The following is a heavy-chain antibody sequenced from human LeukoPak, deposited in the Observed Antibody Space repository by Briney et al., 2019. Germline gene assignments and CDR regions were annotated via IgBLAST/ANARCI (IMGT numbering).Heavy chain of an antibody. CDR1: GGSISSSSYY. CDR3: ARGNPATSSSGWYISFDY. J-gene: IGHJ4*02. D-gene: IGHD6-19*01. CDR2: IYYSGST. Sequence: SETLSLTCTVSGGSISSSSYYWGWIRQPPGKGLEWIGSIYYSGSTYYNPSLKSRVTISVDTSKNQFSLKLSSVTAADTAVYYCARGNPATSSSGWYISFDYWGQGTLVTVSS. V-gene: IGHV4-39*07.